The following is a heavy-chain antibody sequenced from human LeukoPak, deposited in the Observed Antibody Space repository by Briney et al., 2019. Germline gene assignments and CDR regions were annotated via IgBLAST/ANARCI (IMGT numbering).Heavy chain of an antibody. D-gene: IGHD2-8*01. CDR2: IYFTGST. Sequence: SETLSLTCTVSGXSISSYYWSWIRQPPGKGLEWIGYIYFTGSTNCNPSLKSRVTISVDTSNNQFSLKLSSVTAADTAVYYCARRYCTNGVCYLVYWGQGTLVTVSS. CDR3: ARRYCTNGVCYLVY. V-gene: IGHV4-59*12. J-gene: IGHJ4*02. CDR1: GXSISSYY.